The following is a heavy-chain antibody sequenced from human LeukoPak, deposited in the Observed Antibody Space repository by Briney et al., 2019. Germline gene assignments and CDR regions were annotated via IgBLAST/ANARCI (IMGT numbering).Heavy chain of an antibody. CDR1: GFTFSSYA. J-gene: IGHJ4*02. V-gene: IGHV3-23*01. CDR2: ISGSGGST. D-gene: IGHD3-10*01. CDR3: AKAGEYYGSGSYLVY. Sequence: GGSLRLSCAASGFTFSSYAMSWVRQAPGKGLEWVSAISGSGGSTYYADSVKGRFTISRDNSKNTLYLQMNSLRAEDTAVYYCAKAGEYYGSGSYLVYWGQGTLVTVSS.